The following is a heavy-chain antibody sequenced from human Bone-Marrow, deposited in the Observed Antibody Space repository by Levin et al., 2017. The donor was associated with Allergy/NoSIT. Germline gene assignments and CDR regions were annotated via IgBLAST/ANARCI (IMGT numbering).Heavy chain of an antibody. Sequence: GGSLRLSCAASGFTFSSYAMNWVRQAPGKGLEWVSTIRGSDDKTHYADSVKGRFTISRDNSKSTLYLQMNSLRAEDTAVYYCARALYTTTWYPDYWGQGALVTVSS. CDR2: IRGSDDKT. CDR1: GFTFSSYA. V-gene: IGHV3-23*01. CDR3: ARALYTTTWYPDY. D-gene: IGHD6-13*01. J-gene: IGHJ4*02.